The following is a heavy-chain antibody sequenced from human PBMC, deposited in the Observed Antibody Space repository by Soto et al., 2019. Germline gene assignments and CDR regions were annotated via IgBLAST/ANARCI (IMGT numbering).Heavy chain of an antibody. CDR1: GFSLSTSGVG. V-gene: IGHV2-5*02. J-gene: IGHJ4*02. D-gene: IGHD3-16*01. CDR2: IYWDDAK. Sequence: QITLKESGPTLVKPTQTLTLTCTFSGFSLSTSGVGVGWICQPPGKALEWLALIYWDDAKHYSPSLKSRLTTTKDTPKNPVVLIMTNMDPVDTATYYCAHKGGGDRILDYWGQGTLVTVSS. CDR3: AHKGGGDRILDY.